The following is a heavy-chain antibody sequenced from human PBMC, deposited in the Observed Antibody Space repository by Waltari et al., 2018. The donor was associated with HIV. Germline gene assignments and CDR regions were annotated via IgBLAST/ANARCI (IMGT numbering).Heavy chain of an antibody. Sequence: QVQLQESGPGLVKPSETLSLTCTVSGGSISSYYWSWIRQPAGKGLEWIGRFYTKRSTNYTPSLKSRVTMSVDTSKNQFSLKLSSVTAADTAVYYCARQMTTVTTLPPYYYYYYGMDVWGQGTTVTVSS. D-gene: IGHD4-4*01. CDR2: FYTKRST. CDR1: GGSISSYY. CDR3: ARQMTTVTTLPPYYYYYYGMDV. J-gene: IGHJ6*02. V-gene: IGHV4-4*07.